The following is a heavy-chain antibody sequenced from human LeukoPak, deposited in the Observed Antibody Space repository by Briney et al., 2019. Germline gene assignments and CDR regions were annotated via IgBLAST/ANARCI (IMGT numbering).Heavy chain of an antibody. CDR2: ISSNGGST. CDR3: TRDGCGSLLYGYIAY. D-gene: IGHD4-17*01. CDR1: GFTFSSYA. Sequence: GGSLRLSCAASGFTFSSYAMHWVRQAPGKGLEYVSAISSNGGSTYYANSVKGRFTISRDNSKNTLYLQMGSLRAEDMAVYYCTRDGCGSLLYGYIAYCGQGTLVTVSS. J-gene: IGHJ4*02. V-gene: IGHV3-64*01.